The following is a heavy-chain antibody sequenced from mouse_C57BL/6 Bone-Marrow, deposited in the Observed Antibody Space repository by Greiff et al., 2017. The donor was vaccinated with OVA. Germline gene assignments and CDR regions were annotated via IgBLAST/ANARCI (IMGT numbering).Heavy chain of an antibody. D-gene: IGHD2-4*01. V-gene: IGHV1-26*01. CDR2: INPNNGGT. CDR3: AKDDYDVGAFDY. J-gene: IGHJ2*01. Sequence: VQLKQSGPELVKPGASVKISCKASGYTFTDYYMNWVKQSHGKSLEWIGDINPNNGGTSYNQKFKGKATLTVDKSSSTAYMELRSLTSEDSAVYYCAKDDYDVGAFDYWGQGTTLTVSS. CDR1: GYTFTDYY.